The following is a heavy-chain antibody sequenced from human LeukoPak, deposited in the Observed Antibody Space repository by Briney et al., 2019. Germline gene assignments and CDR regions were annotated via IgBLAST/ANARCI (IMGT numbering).Heavy chain of an antibody. CDR1: GGSVSSGSYY. J-gene: IGHJ5*02. D-gene: IGHD6-13*01. CDR2: IYYSGST. Sequence: ETSETLSLTCTVSGGSVSSGSYYWSWIRQPPGKGLEWIGYIYYSGSTNYNPSLKSRVTISVDTSKNQFSLKLSSVTAADTAVYYCARDLYSSSWFNWFDPWGQGTLVTVSS. V-gene: IGHV4-61*01. CDR3: ARDLYSSSWFNWFDP.